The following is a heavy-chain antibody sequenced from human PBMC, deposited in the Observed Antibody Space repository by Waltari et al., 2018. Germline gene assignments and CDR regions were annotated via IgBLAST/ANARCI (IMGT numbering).Heavy chain of an antibody. V-gene: IGHV3-30*03. Sequence: QVQLVESGGGVVQSGGYLRLSCAASGFTCSDRGMHWVRQAPGKGLEWVAFISYEGSDKVFGVSVKGRFTISRDNAKNTVSLLMNSLKSEDTAVYYCATTIISPGAFDVWGQGTMVSVSS. J-gene: IGHJ3*01. CDR3: ATTIISPGAFDV. D-gene: IGHD1-1*01. CDR2: ISYEGSDK. CDR1: GFTCSDRG.